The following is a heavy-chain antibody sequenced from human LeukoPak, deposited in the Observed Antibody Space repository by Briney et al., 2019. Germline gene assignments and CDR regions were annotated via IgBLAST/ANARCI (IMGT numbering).Heavy chain of an antibody. J-gene: IGHJ6*03. CDR3: ARDRKRYSRSYYYYMDV. V-gene: IGHV3-53*05. CDR1: VFTVYSNY. Sequence: GGPLRLSCGASVFTVYSNYVIWPRRAPGKGLEGFTVIYSGGSTYYADSVKGRFTISRDNSKNTLYLQMNSLRAEDTAVYYCARDRKRYSRSYYYYMDVWGKGTTVTVSS. CDR2: IYSGGST. D-gene: IGHD1-26*01.